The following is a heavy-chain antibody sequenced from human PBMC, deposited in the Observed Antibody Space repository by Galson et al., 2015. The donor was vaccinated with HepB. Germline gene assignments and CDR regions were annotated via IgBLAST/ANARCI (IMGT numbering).Heavy chain of an antibody. CDR3: AKDRIRGYSYGSLLDY. CDR2: ISYDGSNK. J-gene: IGHJ4*02. V-gene: IGHV3-30*18. CDR1: GFTFTDFA. Sequence: SLRLSCAVSGFTFTDFAMHWVRQAPGKGLEWVAVISYDGSNKFYADSVKGRFTISRDNSKNTLYLQINSLRAEDTAVFYCAKDRIRGYSYGSLLDYWGQGTLLTVSS. D-gene: IGHD5-18*01.